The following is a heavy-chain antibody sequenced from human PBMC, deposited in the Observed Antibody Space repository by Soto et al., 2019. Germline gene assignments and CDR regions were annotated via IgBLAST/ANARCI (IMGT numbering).Heavy chain of an antibody. V-gene: IGHV3-74*03. CDR1: GFTFTNYW. D-gene: IGHD2-2*01. CDR3: VRNVVVTPDSVWFDP. J-gene: IGHJ5*02. CDR2: ISSDGTYI. Sequence: EVQLVESGGGLVQPGGSLRLSCVASGFTFTNYWMHWVRQAPGKGLVWVSRISSDGTYIQYGDSVRGRFTISRDNAKNTVYLQMNSLRAEDTAVYYCVRNVVVTPDSVWFDPWGQGTLVTVSS.